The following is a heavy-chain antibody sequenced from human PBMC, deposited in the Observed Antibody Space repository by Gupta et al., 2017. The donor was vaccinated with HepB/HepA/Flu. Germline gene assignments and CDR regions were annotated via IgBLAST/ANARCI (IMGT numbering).Heavy chain of an antibody. J-gene: IGHJ4*02. CDR1: GFIFIDSR. V-gene: IGHV3-48*02. CDR3: ARDHNWGFDY. D-gene: IGHD1-1*01. CDR2: IGGSISTI. Sequence: EVQLAASGGGLVQPGGALRLSCTAYGFIFIDSRLNWVRQAPGKGLEWISYIGGSISTISYSDSVKGRFTMSRDNAKNSLYLQMNSLRDEDTAIYYCARDHNWGFDYWGQGILITVSS.